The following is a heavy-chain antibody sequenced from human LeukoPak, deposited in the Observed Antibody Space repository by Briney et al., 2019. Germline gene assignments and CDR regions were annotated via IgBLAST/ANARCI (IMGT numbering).Heavy chain of an antibody. J-gene: IGHJ4*02. Sequence: GGSLRLSCAASGFTFSSNWMSWVRQAPGKGLEWVANINQDGSEKYYVDSVKGRFTISRDNAKNSLYLQMNSLRAEDTAVYYCARFDTSSWYEPFDYWGQGTLVTVSS. V-gene: IGHV3-7*01. CDR1: GFTFSSNW. CDR3: ARFDTSSWYEPFDY. CDR2: INQDGSEK. D-gene: IGHD6-13*01.